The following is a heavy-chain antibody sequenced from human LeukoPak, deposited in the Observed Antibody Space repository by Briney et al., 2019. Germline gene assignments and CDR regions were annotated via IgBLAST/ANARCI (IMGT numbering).Heavy chain of an antibody. D-gene: IGHD2-15*01. CDR3: ARWGYCSGGRCYSYWYFDL. CDR2: INHSGST. V-gene: IGHV4-34*01. Sequence: SETLSLTCAVYGGSFSGYYWSWIRQPPGKGLEWIGEINHSGSTNYNPSLKSRVTISVDTSKNQFSLKLSSVTAADTAVYYCARWGYCSGGRCYSYWYFDLWGRGTLVTVSS. J-gene: IGHJ2*01. CDR1: GGSFSGYY.